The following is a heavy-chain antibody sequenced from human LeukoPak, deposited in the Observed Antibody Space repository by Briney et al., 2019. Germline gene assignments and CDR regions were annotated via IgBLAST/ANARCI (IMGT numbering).Heavy chain of an antibody. CDR2: ISAYNGNT. V-gene: IGHV1-18*01. Sequence: ASVKVCCKASGYTFTRYGISWVRQAPGQGLEWMGWISAYNGNTNYAQKLQGRVTMTTDTSTTTAYMELRSLRSDDTAVYYCARTSYYDTSGYFPYWGQGTLVTVSS. CDR1: GYTFTRYG. J-gene: IGHJ4*02. CDR3: ARTSYYDTSGYFPY. D-gene: IGHD3-22*01.